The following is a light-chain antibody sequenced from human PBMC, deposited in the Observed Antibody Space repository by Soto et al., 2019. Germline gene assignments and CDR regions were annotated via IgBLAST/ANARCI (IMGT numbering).Light chain of an antibody. V-gene: IGKV3-15*01. CDR2: GAS. CDR1: QSVSNN. J-gene: IGKJ4*01. Sequence: EIVVTQSPATLSVSPGERATLSCRASQSVSNNLAWYQQKPGQAPRLLIYGASTRATDIPARFSGSGSGTEFTLTISSLQSEDVAVYYCQQYNSWPLSFGGGAKVEIK. CDR3: QQYNSWPLS.